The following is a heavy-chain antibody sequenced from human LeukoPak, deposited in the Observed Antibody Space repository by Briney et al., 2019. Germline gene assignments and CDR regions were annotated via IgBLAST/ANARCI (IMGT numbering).Heavy chain of an antibody. CDR1: GFTFSSYS. CDR2: ISSSSSYI. J-gene: IGHJ6*03. CDR3: ASQTVTTTYYYYYMDA. Sequence: GGSLRLSCAASGFTFSSYSMNWVRQAPGKGLEWVSSISSSSSYIYYADSVKGRFTISRDNAKNSLYLQMNSLRAEDTAVYYCASQTVTTTYYYYYMDAWGKGTTVTVSS. V-gene: IGHV3-21*01. D-gene: IGHD4-11*01.